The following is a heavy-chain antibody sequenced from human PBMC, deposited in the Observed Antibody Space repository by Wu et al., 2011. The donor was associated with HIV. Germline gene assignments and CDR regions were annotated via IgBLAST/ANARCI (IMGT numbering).Heavy chain of an antibody. V-gene: IGHV4-38-2*01. D-gene: IGHD3-3*01. CDR2: LYHTGST. CDR3: ARSYYVFLDVPPXT. CDR1: GTSVSSDYY. J-gene: IGHJ4*02. Sequence: QVQLQESGPGLVKPSETLSLTCVVSGTSVSSDYYWGWIRQTPGKGLEWIGTLYHTGSTYYNPSLKSRVTISVDTSKNQFSLKLSSVTAADTAVYYCARSYYVFLDVPPXTWGQGTLVHRL.